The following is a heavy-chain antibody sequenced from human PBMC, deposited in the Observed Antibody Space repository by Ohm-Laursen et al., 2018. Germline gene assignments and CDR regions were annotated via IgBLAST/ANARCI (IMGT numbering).Heavy chain of an antibody. D-gene: IGHD6-19*01. CDR3: ARDRSDSSGWYYFDY. CDR2: IYYSGST. CDR1: GGSISSSSYY. V-gene: IGHV4-61*01. J-gene: IGHJ4*02. Sequence: TLSLTCTVSGGSISSSSYYWSWIRQPPGKGLEWIGYIYYSGSTNYNPSLKSRVTISVDTSKNQFSLKLSSVTAADTAVYYCARDRSDSSGWYYFDYWGQGTLVTVSS.